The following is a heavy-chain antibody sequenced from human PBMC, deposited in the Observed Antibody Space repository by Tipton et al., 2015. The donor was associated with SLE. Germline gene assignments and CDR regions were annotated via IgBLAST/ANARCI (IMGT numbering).Heavy chain of an antibody. V-gene: IGHV4-39*07. J-gene: IGHJ6*03. D-gene: IGHD5-12*01. CDR3: AKDAIRGSSGYYYMDV. CDR1: GGSISSSSYY. CDR2: IYYSGST. Sequence: TLSLTCTVSGGSISSSSYYWGWIRQPPGKGLEWIGSIYYSGSTYYNPSLKSRVTISVDTSKSQFSLKLRNVTAADTGVYYCAKDAIRGSSGYYYMDVWGKWTTVTVSS.